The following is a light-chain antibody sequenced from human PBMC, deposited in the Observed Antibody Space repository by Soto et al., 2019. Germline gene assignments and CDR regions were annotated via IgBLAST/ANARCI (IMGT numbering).Light chain of an antibody. CDR1: YTISSW. Sequence: RVSLTCRGSYTISSWLAWFQQRPGRAPKFLIYKASSIKNGVASRFSGSGSGTEFTLTISSLQPDDFATYYCQQYTSYPWTLGQGTKVDNK. CDR2: KAS. V-gene: IGKV1-5*03. J-gene: IGKJ1*01. CDR3: QQYTSYPWT.